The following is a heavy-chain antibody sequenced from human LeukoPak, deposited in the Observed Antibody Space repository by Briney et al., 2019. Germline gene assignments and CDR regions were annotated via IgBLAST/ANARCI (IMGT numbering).Heavy chain of an antibody. CDR3: ARRDGYCSSTSCYADYYYGMDV. V-gene: IGHV5-51*01. J-gene: IGHJ6*02. CDR1: GYSFTSYW. D-gene: IGHD2-2*01. CDR2: IYPGDSDT. Sequence: GESLKISCKGSGYSFTSYWIGWVRQMPGKGLEWMGIIYPGDSDTTYSPSFQGQVTISADKSISTAYLQWSSLRASDTAMYYCARRDGYCSSTSCYADYYYGMDVWGQGTTVTVSS.